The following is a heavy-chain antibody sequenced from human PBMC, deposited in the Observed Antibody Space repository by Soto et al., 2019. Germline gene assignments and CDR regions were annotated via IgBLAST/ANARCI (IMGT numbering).Heavy chain of an antibody. CDR2: IYHSGST. J-gene: IGHJ5*02. CDR1: GGSISRSNW. D-gene: IGHD3-10*01. V-gene: IGHV4-4*02. CDR3: AARGGSGSYTFDWFDP. Sequence: PSETLSLTCAGSGGSISRSNWWSWVRQPPGKGLEWIGEIYHSGSTNYNPSLKSRVTISVDKSKNQFSLKLSSVTAADAAVYYCAARGGSGSYTFDWFDPWGQGTLVTVS.